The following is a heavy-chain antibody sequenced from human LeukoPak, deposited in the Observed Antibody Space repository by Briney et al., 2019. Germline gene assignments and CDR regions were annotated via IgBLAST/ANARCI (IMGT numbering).Heavy chain of an antibody. J-gene: IGHJ4*02. CDR1: GGSFSGYY. V-gene: IGHV4-34*01. Sequence: SETMSLTCAVYGGSFSGYYWSWIRQPPGKGLEWIGEINHSGSTNYNPSLKSRVTISVDTSKNQFSLKLSSVTAADTAVYYCARGSRIAAAGTIDYWGQGTLVTVSS. CDR3: ARGSRIAAAGTIDY. CDR2: INHSGST. D-gene: IGHD6-13*01.